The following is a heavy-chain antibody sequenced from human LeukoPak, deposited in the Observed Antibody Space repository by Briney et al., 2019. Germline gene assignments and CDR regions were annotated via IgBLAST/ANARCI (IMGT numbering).Heavy chain of an antibody. D-gene: IGHD1-26*01. CDR1: GFTFSSYW. Sequence: PGGSLRLSCAASGFTFSSYWMHWVRQAPGKGLVWVSRISSDGSSTIYAASVKGRFTISRDNAKNTLYLYMNSLRAEDTAIYYCAGTLSGSYYVGDYWGQGTLVTVSS. V-gene: IGHV3-74*01. CDR2: ISSDGSST. CDR3: AGTLSGSYYVGDY. J-gene: IGHJ4*02.